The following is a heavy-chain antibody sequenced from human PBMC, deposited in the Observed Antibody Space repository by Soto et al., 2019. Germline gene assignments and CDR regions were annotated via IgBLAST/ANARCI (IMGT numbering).Heavy chain of an antibody. V-gene: IGHV1-8*01. CDR1: GYTFTSYY. CDR3: AREEDSGYVSAGAY. Sequence: ASVKGSCKASGYTFTSYYINWVRQATGQGLEWMGWMNPNSGNTGYAQKFQGRVTMTRNTSISTAYMELSSLRSEDTAVYYCAREEDSGYVSAGAYWGQGTLVTVSS. D-gene: IGHD5-12*01. CDR2: MNPNSGNT. J-gene: IGHJ4*02.